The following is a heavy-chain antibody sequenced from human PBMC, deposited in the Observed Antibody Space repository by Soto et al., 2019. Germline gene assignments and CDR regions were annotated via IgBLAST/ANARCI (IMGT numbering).Heavy chain of an antibody. CDR2: ISQTETT. CDR3: VNSTNVAVDD. V-gene: IGHV4-34*01. Sequence: SETLSLTCVVYGESFGGFYWSCVRHSPGKGLEWIGEISQTETTAYSPSLKSRVSISADTSKKQFSLTLTSVTAADTAVYYCVNSTNVAVDDWGHGTLVTVSS. D-gene: IGHD2-15*01. CDR1: GESFGGFY. J-gene: IGHJ4*01.